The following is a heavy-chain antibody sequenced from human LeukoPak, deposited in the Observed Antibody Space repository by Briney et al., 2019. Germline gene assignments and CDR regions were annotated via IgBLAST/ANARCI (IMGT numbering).Heavy chain of an antibody. V-gene: IGHV3-11*04. J-gene: IGHJ4*02. Sequence: GGSLRLSCAASGFTFSDYYMSWIRQAPGKGLEWVSYISSSGNTTYHADSVKGRFTISRDNAKNSLYLQMSSLRAEDTAVYYCARDGGSSWYFDYWGQGTLVTVSS. CDR3: ARDGGSSWYFDY. D-gene: IGHD6-13*01. CDR1: GFTFSDYY. CDR2: ISSSGNTT.